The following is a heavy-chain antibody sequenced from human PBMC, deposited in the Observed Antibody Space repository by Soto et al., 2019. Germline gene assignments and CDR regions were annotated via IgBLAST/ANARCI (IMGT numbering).Heavy chain of an antibody. D-gene: IGHD3-10*01. CDR3: SKAIVSGESQAPHGKN. Sequence: QVQLVESGGGVVQRGRSLRLSCAASGFTFSTYGMHWVRQAPGKGLEWVAVISYDGSNKSYADSVKGRFTISRDNSENTLSLHMHSLRPEDTAIYYCSKAIVSGESQAPHGKNWGQGALVTVSS. CDR1: GFTFSTYG. J-gene: IGHJ4*02. CDR2: ISYDGSNK. V-gene: IGHV3-30*18.